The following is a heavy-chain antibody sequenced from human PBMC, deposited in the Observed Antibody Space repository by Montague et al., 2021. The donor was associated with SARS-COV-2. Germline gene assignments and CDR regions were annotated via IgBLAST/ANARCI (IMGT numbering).Heavy chain of an antibody. CDR2: IYYSGST. Sequence: SETLSLTCTVSGGSISSSSYYWGWIRQPPGTGLEWIGSIYYSGSTYYNPSLKSRVTISVDTSKNQFSLKLSSVTAADTAVYYCARMTLLRYFDWLSHGGYFDYWGQGTLVTVSS. CDR1: GGSISSSSYY. V-gene: IGHV4-39*01. CDR3: ARMTLLRYFDWLSHGGYFDY. D-gene: IGHD3-9*01. J-gene: IGHJ4*02.